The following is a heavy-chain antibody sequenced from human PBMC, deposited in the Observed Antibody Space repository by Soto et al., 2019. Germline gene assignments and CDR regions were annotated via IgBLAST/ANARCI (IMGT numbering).Heavy chain of an antibody. CDR1: GFTFSNYN. D-gene: IGHD5-12*01. Sequence: EVQLVESGGGLVKPGGSLRLSCAASGFTFSNYNMNWVRQAPGKGLEWVSSISSSSSYIYYADSVKGRFTISRDNAKNSLYLQRSSVRAEDAAVYYCASTRREGYNNCYDDDGMDVW. V-gene: IGHV3-21*01. CDR2: ISSSSSYI. CDR3: ASTRREGYNNCYDDDGMDV. J-gene: IGHJ6*01.